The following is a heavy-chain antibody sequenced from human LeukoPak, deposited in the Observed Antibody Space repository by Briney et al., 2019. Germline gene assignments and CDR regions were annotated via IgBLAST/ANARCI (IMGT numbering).Heavy chain of an antibody. J-gene: IGHJ6*03. D-gene: IGHD1-14*01. CDR3: ARGDRYYYYYMDV. CDR2: ISSSNAIV. Sequence: GGSLRLSCAASGFTFSDYYMSWIRQAPGKGLEWMSHISSSNAIVYYADSVKGRFTISRDNAKNSLYLQMNSLRAGDTAVYYCARGDRYYYYYMDVWGKGTTVTVSS. V-gene: IGHV3-11*04. CDR1: GFTFSDYY.